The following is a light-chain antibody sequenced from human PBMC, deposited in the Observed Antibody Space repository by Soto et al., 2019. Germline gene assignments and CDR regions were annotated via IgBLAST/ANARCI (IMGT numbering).Light chain of an antibody. J-gene: IGKJ5*01. V-gene: IGKV3-11*01. CDR1: QSVSSY. Sequence: IVLTQFPGTLCLPPGERATLSCGASQSVSSYLAWYQQKPGQPPRLLIYDASKRATGIPARFSGSGSGTDFTLTISSLEAEDFAVYYCHQRSNWLDTFGQGTRLEI. CDR2: DAS. CDR3: HQRSNWLDT.